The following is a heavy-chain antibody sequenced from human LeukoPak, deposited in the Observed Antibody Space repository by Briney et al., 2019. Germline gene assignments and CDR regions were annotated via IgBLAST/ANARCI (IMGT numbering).Heavy chain of an antibody. CDR1: GFTFSDYT. D-gene: IGHD4-23*01. J-gene: IGHJ4*02. CDR3: ARAKLYGGDPYFDY. V-gene: IGHV3-21*01. CDR2: ISSSSLHI. Sequence: GGSLRLSCVVSGFTFSDYTINWVRQAPGKGLEWVSSISSSSLHISYADSLKGRLTISRDNGKNSLYLQMNSLRADDTAIYYCARAKLYGGDPYFDYWGQGTLVTVSS.